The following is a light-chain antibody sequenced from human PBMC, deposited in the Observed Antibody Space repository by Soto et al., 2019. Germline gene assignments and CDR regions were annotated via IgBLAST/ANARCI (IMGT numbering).Light chain of an antibody. J-gene: IGKJ2*03. V-gene: IGKV3-20*01. CDR2: GAS. Sequence: ESVLTQSPGTLSLSPGERATLSCRASQSVSRSLLAWYQQTPGQAPTLLIYGASTRATGIADRFSGSGYGTDFTLTISRLEPEDFAVYYCQQYGKPPPSSFGQGTKVDIK. CDR3: QQYGKPPPSS. CDR1: QSVSRSL.